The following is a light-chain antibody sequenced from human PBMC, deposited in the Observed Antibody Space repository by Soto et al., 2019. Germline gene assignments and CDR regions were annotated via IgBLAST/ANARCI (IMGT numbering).Light chain of an antibody. CDR3: QQYSASPRT. CDR2: GAS. J-gene: IGKJ3*01. V-gene: IGKV3-20*01. CDR1: QSVSSSQ. Sequence: EIVLTQPPGTLSLSPGERATLSCRASQSVSSSQLAWYQQKPGQAPRLLIFGASSRAAGIPDRFSASGAGTDFTLTISRLEPEDSAVYYCQQYSASPRTFGPGTKVDIK.